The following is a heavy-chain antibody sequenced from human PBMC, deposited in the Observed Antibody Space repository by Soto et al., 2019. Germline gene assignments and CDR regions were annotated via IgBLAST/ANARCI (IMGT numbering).Heavy chain of an antibody. J-gene: IGHJ5*02. CDR2: IIPIFGTA. CDR1: GGTFSSYA. CDR3: ARDCISTSCYRAVNWFDP. V-gene: IGHV1-69*13. Sequence: ASVKVSCKASGGTFSSYAISWVRQAPGEGLEWMGGIIPIFGTANYAQKFQGRVTITADESTSTAYMELSSLRSEDTAVYYCARDCISTSCYRAVNWFDPWGQGTLVTVYS. D-gene: IGHD2-2*01.